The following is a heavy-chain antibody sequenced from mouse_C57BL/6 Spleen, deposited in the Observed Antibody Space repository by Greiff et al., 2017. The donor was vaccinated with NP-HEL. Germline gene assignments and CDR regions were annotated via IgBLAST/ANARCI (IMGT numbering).Heavy chain of an antibody. V-gene: IGHV14-2*01. Sequence: VHVKQSGAELVKPGASVKLSCTASGFNIKDYYMHWVKQRTEQGLEWIGRIDPEDGETKYAPKFQGKATITADTSSNTAYLQLSSLTSEDTAVYYCAPNYYGSSPFAYWGQGTLVTVSA. J-gene: IGHJ3*01. CDR1: GFNIKDYY. CDR3: APNYYGSSPFAY. CDR2: IDPEDGET. D-gene: IGHD1-1*01.